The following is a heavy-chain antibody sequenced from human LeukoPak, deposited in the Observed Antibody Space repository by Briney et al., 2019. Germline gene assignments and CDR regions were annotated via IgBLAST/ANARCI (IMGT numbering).Heavy chain of an antibody. V-gene: IGHV4-39*01. J-gene: IGHJ4*02. CDR1: GVSISSSNSY. D-gene: IGHD3/OR15-3a*01. CDR3: ARQTGSGLFILP. Sequence: SETLSLTCTVSGVSISSSNSYWGWIRQPPGKGLEWIGSIYYSGNTYYNASLKSQLSISTDTSKNQFSLKLTSVTAADTAVYYCARQTGSGLFILPGGQGTLVTVSS. CDR2: IYYSGNT.